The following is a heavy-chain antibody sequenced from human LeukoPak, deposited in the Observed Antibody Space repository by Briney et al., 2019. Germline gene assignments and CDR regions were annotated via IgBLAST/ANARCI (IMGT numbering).Heavy chain of an antibody. J-gene: IGHJ6*02. CDR3: ARDAPYRRDGYKAYYYYGMDA. Sequence: ASVKVSCKASGYTFTSYGISWGGQAPGQGLEWMGWISAYNGNTNYAQKLQGRVTMTTGTSTSTAYVELRSLRSDDTAVYYCARDAPYRRDGYKAYYYYGMDAWGQGTTVTVSS. CDR1: GYTFTSYG. V-gene: IGHV1-18*01. D-gene: IGHD5-24*01. CDR2: ISAYNGNT.